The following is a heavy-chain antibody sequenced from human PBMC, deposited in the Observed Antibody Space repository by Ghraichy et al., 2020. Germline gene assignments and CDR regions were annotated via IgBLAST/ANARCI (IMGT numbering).Heavy chain of an antibody. D-gene: IGHD3-16*02. Sequence: GGSLRLSCAASGFTFSSYEMNWVRQAPGKGLEWVSYISSSGSTIYYADSVKGRFTISRDNAKNSLYLQMNSLRAEDTAVYYCARDARGSSYDYIWGSYRGCFDYWGQGTLVTVSS. CDR3: ARDARGSSYDYIWGSYRGCFDY. V-gene: IGHV3-48*03. CDR2: ISSSGSTI. J-gene: IGHJ4*02. CDR1: GFTFSSYE.